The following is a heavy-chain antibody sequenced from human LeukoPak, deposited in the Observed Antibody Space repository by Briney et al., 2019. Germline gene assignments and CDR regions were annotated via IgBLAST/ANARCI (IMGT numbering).Heavy chain of an antibody. Sequence: GGSLRLSCAASGFTVSNNYMTWVRQAPGKGLEWVSIIFAGVGTYYADSVRGRFTISRDNSENTLYLQMNSLEAEDAAVYYCARGDRGTGQHFDYWGQGTLVTVS. CDR1: GFTVSNNY. J-gene: IGHJ4*02. D-gene: IGHD1-1*01. CDR3: ARGDRGTGQHFDY. V-gene: IGHV3-53*01. CDR2: IFAGVGT.